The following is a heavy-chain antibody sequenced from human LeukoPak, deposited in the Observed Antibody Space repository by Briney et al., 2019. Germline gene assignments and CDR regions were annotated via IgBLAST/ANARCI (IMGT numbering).Heavy chain of an antibody. J-gene: IGHJ5*02. V-gene: IGHV3-15*01. Sequence: PGGSLRLSCAASGFTFNNAWMTWVRQAPGRGLEWVGRIKSYTDGGTTNYAAPVKGRFTISRDDSKNTLYLQMDSLKTEDTAVYYCTTIGYSGGWYNWFDPWGQGTLVTVSS. CDR2: IKSYTDGGTT. D-gene: IGHD6-19*01. CDR3: TTIGYSGGWYNWFDP. CDR1: GFTFNNAW.